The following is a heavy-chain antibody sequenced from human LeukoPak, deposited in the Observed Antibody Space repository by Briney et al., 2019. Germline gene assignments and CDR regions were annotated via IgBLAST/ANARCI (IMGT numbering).Heavy chain of an antibody. CDR3: ARGSVRGKDY. CDR1: GGSFGGYY. J-gene: IGHJ4*02. D-gene: IGHD3-10*01. Sequence: SETLPLTCAVYGGSFGGYYWSWIRQPPGKGLEWIGEINHSGSTNYNPSLKSRVTISVDTSKNQFSLKLSSVTAADTAVYYCARGSVRGKDYWGQGTLVTVSS. CDR2: INHSGST. V-gene: IGHV4-34*01.